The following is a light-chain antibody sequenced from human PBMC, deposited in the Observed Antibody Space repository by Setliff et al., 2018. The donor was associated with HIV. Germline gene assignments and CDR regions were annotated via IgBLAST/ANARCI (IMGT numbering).Light chain of an antibody. CDR3: SSYTSSSTYV. J-gene: IGLJ1*01. CDR2: DVS. Sequence: QSALTQPASVSGSPGQSITISCTGTSSDVGGYNYVSWYQQHPGKAPKLMIYDVSKRPSGVSNRFSGSKSGNTASLTISGLQAEDEADYYCSSYTSSSTYVFGTGNKV. CDR1: SSDVGGYNY. V-gene: IGLV2-14*01.